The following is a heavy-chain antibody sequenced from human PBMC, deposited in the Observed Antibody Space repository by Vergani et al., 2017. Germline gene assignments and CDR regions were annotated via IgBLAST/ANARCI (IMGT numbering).Heavy chain of an antibody. CDR1: GFTFSSYA. D-gene: IGHD3-22*01. Sequence: EVQLLESGGGLVQPGGSLRLSCAASGFTFSSYAMSWVRQAPGKGLEWVSAISGSGGSTYYADSVKGRFTISRDNSKNTLYLQMNSLRAEDTAVYYCAKDIVDSSGYSAQIRGYFDYWGQGTLVTVSS. V-gene: IGHV3-23*01. CDR2: ISGSGGST. J-gene: IGHJ4*02. CDR3: AKDIVDSSGYSAQIRGYFDY.